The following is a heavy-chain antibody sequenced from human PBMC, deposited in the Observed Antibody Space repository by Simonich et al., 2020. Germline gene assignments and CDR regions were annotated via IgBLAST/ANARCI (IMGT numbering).Heavy chain of an antibody. CDR1: GYTFTGYY. D-gene: IGHD6-6*01. CDR3: ARARLYSSSHAFDI. Sequence: QVQLVQSGAEVKKPGASVKVSCKASGYTFTGYYMQWVRQAPGQGLEWKAWINPNSGGTNYAQKFQGRVTMTRDTSISTAYMELSRLRSDDTAVYYCARARLYSSSHAFDIWGQGTMVTVSS. J-gene: IGHJ3*02. CDR2: INPNSGGT. V-gene: IGHV1-2*02.